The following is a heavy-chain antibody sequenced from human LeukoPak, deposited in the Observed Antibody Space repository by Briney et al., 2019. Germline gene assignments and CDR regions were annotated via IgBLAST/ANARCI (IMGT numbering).Heavy chain of an antibody. D-gene: IGHD6-19*01. CDR1: GFTFNDYT. Sequence: GGSLRLSCAASGFTFNDYTMHWVRQAPGKGLEWVSLIRWDGGSTYYADSVKGRFTISRDNSKNTLYLQMNSLRAEDTAVYYCAKDPTGWYSSYYYMDVWGKGATVTISS. CDR3: AKDPTGWYSSYYYMDV. V-gene: IGHV3-43*01. J-gene: IGHJ6*03. CDR2: IRWDGGST.